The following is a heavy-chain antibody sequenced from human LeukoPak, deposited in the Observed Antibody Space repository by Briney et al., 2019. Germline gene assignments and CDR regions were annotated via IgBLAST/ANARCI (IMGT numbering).Heavy chain of an antibody. J-gene: IGHJ4*02. Sequence: GGSLRLSCAASGFTFSSYWMSWVRQAPGKGLEWVANIKQDGSEKCYVDSVKGRFTISRDNAKNSLYLQMHSLRAEDAAVYYCARAILYDSSGYYSVNDYWGQGTLVTVSS. CDR1: GFTFSSYW. CDR3: ARAILYDSSGYYSVNDY. CDR2: IKQDGSEK. V-gene: IGHV3-7*01. D-gene: IGHD3-22*01.